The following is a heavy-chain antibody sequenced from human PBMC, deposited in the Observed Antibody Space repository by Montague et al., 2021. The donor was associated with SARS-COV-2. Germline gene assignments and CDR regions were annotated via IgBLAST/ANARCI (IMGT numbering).Heavy chain of an antibody. Sequence: SETLSLTCTVSGDSISSSSYYWSWIRQPPGKGLEWIGSIYYRGSTYYNPSLKSRVTISVDTSMNQFSLKLSSVTAADTAVYYCARHGEMDTIVGWWFFDLWGRGTLVTVSS. D-gene: IGHD5-24*01. CDR3: ARHGEMDTIVGWWFFDL. CDR1: GDSISSSSYY. V-gene: IGHV4-39*01. J-gene: IGHJ2*01. CDR2: IYYRGST.